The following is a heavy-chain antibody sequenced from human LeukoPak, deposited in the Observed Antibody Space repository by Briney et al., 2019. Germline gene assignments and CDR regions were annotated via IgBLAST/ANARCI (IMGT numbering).Heavy chain of an antibody. J-gene: IGHJ4*02. CDR3: ARDPRDYDFWSGSPPRFDY. CDR1: GFTFSSYS. V-gene: IGHV3-21*01. Sequence: GGSLRLSCAASGFTFSSYSMNWVRQAPGKGLEWVSSISSSSSYIYYADSVKGRFTISRDNAKNSLYLQMNSLRAEDTAVYYCARDPRDYDFWSGSPPRFDYWGQGTPVTVSS. CDR2: ISSSSSYI. D-gene: IGHD3-3*01.